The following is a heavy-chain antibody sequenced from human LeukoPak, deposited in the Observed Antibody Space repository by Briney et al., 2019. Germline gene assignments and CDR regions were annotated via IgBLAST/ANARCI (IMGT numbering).Heavy chain of an antibody. CDR3: ARGVLVDDSSGYYYFDY. CDR1: VGTFSSLS. D-gene: IGHD3-22*01. J-gene: IGHJ4*02. CDR2: IITIFGIA. Sequence: SVNLSRKASVGTFSSLSITCVPRAPGPAREWMRGIITIFGIAKYAQKLQGRVTITADESTSTDYMELSRLRYLDTGVYYCARGVLVDDSSGYYYFDYWGQGALVTVSS. V-gene: IGHV1-69*01.